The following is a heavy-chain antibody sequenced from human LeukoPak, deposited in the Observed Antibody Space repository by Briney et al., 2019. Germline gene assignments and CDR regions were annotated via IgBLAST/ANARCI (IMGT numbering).Heavy chain of an antibody. J-gene: IGHJ2*01. CDR3: VRRYGGNSLYWYFDL. D-gene: IGHD4-23*01. CDR2: IYYSGST. Sequence: SETLSLTCTVSGGSISSSSYYWGWIRQPPGTGLEWIGSIYYSGSTYYNPSLKSRVTISVDTSKNQFSLKLSSVTAADTAVYYCVRRYGGNSLYWYFDLWGRGTLVTVSS. V-gene: IGHV4-39*01. CDR1: GGSISSSSYY.